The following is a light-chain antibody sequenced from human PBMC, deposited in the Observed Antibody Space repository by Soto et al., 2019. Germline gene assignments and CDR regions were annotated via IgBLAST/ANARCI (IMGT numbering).Light chain of an antibody. Sequence: DIKLTQSPSTLSASVGDRVTITCRASQRVTDWLAWYQQKPGKAPKLLIYDASSLQSGVPSRFSGSGSGTEFSLSISSLQPDDFATYYCQQYYRSCTFGQGTKVEIK. CDR1: QRVTDW. CDR2: DAS. CDR3: QQYYRSCT. V-gene: IGKV1-5*01. J-gene: IGKJ2*02.